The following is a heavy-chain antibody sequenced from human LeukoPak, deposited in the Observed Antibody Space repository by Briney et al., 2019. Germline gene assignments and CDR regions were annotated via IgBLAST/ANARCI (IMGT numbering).Heavy chain of an antibody. Sequence: GGSLRLSCAASGFTFSSYSMNWVRQAPGKGLEWVSSISSSSSYIYYADSVKGRFTISRDNAKNSLYLQMNSLRAEDTAAYYCASPGPYCSSTSCYNRYWGQGTLVTVSS. CDR3: ASPGPYCSSTSCYNRY. J-gene: IGHJ4*02. V-gene: IGHV3-21*01. D-gene: IGHD2-2*02. CDR2: ISSSSSYI. CDR1: GFTFSSYS.